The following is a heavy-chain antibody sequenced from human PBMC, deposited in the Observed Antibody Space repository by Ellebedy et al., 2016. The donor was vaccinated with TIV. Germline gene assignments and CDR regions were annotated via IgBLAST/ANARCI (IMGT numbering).Heavy chain of an antibody. CDR3: VKSIGGAGSL. CDR2: ISWNSGTV. V-gene: IGHV3-9*01. J-gene: IGHJ4*02. D-gene: IGHD6-19*01. Sequence: SLKISCAASGFTFDTYAMHWDRQAPGKGLEWVSGISWNSGTVDYADSVKGRFTISRDNAQDTLFLQMNSLRAEDTAVYYCVKSIGGAGSLWGQGTLVTVSS. CDR1: GFTFDTYA.